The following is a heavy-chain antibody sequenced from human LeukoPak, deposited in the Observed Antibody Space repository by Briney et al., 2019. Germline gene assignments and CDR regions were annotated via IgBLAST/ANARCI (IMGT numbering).Heavy chain of an antibody. V-gene: IGHV3-23*01. CDR3: AKDAGHSSGWYD. Sequence: GGSLRLSCAASGFTFSSYAMSWVRQAPGKGLEWVSAISGGGGTTYYADSVKGRFTISRDNSKNTLYLQMNSLRAEGTAVYYCAKDAGHSSGWYDWGQGTLVTVSS. J-gene: IGHJ4*02. CDR1: GFTFSSYA. D-gene: IGHD6-19*01. CDR2: ISGGGGTT.